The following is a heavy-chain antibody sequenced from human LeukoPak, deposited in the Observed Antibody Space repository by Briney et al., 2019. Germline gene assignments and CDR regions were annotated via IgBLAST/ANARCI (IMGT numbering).Heavy chain of an antibody. CDR1: GFTFSSYS. D-gene: IGHD3-22*01. CDR3: AREYYYDSSGYSLPDY. V-gene: IGHV3-21*01. J-gene: IGHJ4*02. CDR2: ISSSSSYI. Sequence: GGSLRLSCAASGFTFSSYSMNWVRQAPGKGLEWVSSISSSSSYIYYADSVKGRFTISRDNAKNSLYLQMNSLRAEDTAVYYCAREYYYDSSGYSLPDYWGQGTLVTVSS.